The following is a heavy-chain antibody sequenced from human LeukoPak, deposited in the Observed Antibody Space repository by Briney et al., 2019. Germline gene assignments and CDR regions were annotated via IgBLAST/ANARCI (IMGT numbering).Heavy chain of an antibody. CDR1: GGTFSSYA. CDR3: ARDAYCSGGSCYHHEYYYYMDV. Sequence: SVKVSCKASGGTFSSYAISCVRQAPGQGLEWMGGIIPIFGTANYAQKFQGRVTITTDESTSTAYMELSSLRSEDTAVYYCARDAYCSGGSCYHHEYYYYMDVWGKGTTVTVSS. J-gene: IGHJ6*03. V-gene: IGHV1-69*05. CDR2: IIPIFGTA. D-gene: IGHD2-15*01.